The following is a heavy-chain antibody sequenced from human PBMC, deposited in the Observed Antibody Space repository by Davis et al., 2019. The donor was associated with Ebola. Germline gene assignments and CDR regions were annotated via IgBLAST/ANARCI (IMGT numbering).Heavy chain of an antibody. CDR1: GFTFSDYY. J-gene: IGHJ6*02. CDR3: AVNYYYYYGMDV. CDR2: IYSGGST. V-gene: IGHV3-66*01. Sequence: GGSLRLSCAASGFTFSDYYMSWVRQAPGKGLEWVSVIYSGGSTYYADSVKGRFTISRDNSKNTLYLQMNSLRAEDTAVYYCAVNYYYYYGMDVWGQGTTVTVSS.